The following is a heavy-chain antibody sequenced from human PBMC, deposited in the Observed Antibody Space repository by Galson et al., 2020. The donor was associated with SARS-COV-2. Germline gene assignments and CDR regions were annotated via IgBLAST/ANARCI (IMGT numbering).Heavy chain of an antibody. V-gene: IGHV3-21*01. CDR3: ARDFWSGYRHYYGMDV. D-gene: IGHD3-3*01. J-gene: IGHJ6*02. CDR1: GFTFSSYS. Sequence: GESLKISCAASGFTFSSYSMNWVRQAPGKGLEWVSSISSSSSYIYYADSVKGRFTISRDNAKNSLYLQMNSLRAEDTAVYYCARDFWSGYRHYYGMDVWGQGTTVTVSS. CDR2: ISSSSSYI.